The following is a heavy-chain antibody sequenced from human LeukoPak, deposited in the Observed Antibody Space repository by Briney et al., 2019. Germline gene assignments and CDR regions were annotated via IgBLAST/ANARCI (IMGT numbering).Heavy chain of an antibody. Sequence: SVKVSCKASGGTFSSYAISWVRQAPGQGLEWMGGIIPISGTANYAQKFQGRVTITADESTSTAYMELSSLRSEDTAVYYCARRVVKEGYFDYWGQGTLVTVSS. V-gene: IGHV1-69*13. CDR2: IIPISGTA. CDR1: GGTFSSYA. D-gene: IGHD4-23*01. CDR3: ARRVVKEGYFDY. J-gene: IGHJ4*02.